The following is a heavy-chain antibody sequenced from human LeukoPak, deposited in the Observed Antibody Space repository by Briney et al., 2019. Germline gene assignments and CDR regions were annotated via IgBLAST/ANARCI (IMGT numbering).Heavy chain of an antibody. V-gene: IGHV4-34*01. CDR2: INHSGST. CDR1: GGSFSGYY. D-gene: IGHD3-10*01. Sequence: PSETLSLTCAVYGGSFSGYYWSWIRQPPGKGLEWIGEINHSGSTNYNPSLKSRVTISVDTSKNQFSLKLSSVTAADTAVYYCARGWVRGVWSFSPPHHFYDIWGQGTMVTVSS. CDR3: ARGWVRGVWSFSPPHHFYDI. J-gene: IGHJ3*02.